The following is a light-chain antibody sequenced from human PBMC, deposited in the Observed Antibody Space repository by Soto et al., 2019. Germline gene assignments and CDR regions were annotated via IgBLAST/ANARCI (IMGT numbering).Light chain of an antibody. CDR3: CSYAGSNNVV. CDR2: EGT. CDR1: SSDVGAYNL. Sequence: QSAPTQPASVSGSPGQSITVSCTGTSSDVGAYNLVSWYQQHPGKAPRLIIYEGTKRPSGISHRFSGSKSDNTASLTISGLRAEDEAHYHCCSYAGSNNVVFGGGTKLTVL. V-gene: IGLV2-23*01. J-gene: IGLJ2*01.